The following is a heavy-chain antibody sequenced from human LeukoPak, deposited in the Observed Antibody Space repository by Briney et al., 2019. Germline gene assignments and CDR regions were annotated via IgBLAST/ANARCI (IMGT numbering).Heavy chain of an antibody. D-gene: IGHD1-26*01. CDR1: GFTFSSYG. CDR3: AYMGALGAFDI. V-gene: IGHV3-33*01. Sequence: HPGRSLRLSCAASGFTFSSYGMHWVRQAPGKGLEWVAVIWYDGSNKYYADSVKGPFTISRDNSKNTLYLQMNSLRAEDTAVYYCAYMGALGAFDIWGQGTMVTVSS. J-gene: IGHJ3*02. CDR2: IWYDGSNK.